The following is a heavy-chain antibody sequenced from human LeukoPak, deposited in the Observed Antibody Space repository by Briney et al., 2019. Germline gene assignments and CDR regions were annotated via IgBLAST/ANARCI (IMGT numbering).Heavy chain of an antibody. CDR3: AKDGGLWVSAHWGDS. J-gene: IGHJ4*02. CDR1: GFTFSSYT. Sequence: QPGGSLRLSCAASGFTFSSYTMTWVRQAPGKGLKWVSTITTGDGNTHYADSVKGRFTVSRDDSKNTLYLQMNSLRAEDTAVYYCAKDGGLWVSAHWGDSWGRGTLVTVSS. CDR2: ITTGDGNT. D-gene: IGHD7-27*01. V-gene: IGHV3-23*01.